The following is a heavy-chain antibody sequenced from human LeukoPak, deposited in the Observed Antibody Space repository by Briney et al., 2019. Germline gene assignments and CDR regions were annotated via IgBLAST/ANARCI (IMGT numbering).Heavy chain of an antibody. D-gene: IGHD2-2*01. J-gene: IGHJ5*02. CDR3: ARGAIVVVPATPFDP. V-gene: IGHV1-8*01. CDR2: MNPNSGNT. Sequence: GASVKVSCKASGYTFTSYDINWVRQATGQGLEWMGWMNPNSGNTGYAQKFQGRDTMTRNTSISTAYMELSSLRSEDTAVYYCARGAIVVVPATPFDPWGQGTLVTVSS. CDR1: GYTFTSYD.